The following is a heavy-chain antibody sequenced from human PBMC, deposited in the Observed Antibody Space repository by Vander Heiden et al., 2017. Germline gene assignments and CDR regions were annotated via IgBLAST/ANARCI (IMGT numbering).Heavy chain of an antibody. V-gene: IGHV3-15*01. CDR1: GFTFSNAW. J-gene: IGHJ4*02. D-gene: IGHD3-3*01. CDR3: TTGGPPHDFWSGYRYYFDY. CDR2: IKSKTDGGTT. Sequence: EVQLVESGGGLVKPGGSLRLSCAASGFTFSNAWMSWVRQAPGKGLEWVGRIKSKTDGGTTDYAAPVKGRFTISRDDSKNTLYLQMNSLKTEDTAVYYCTTGGPPHDFWSGYRYYFDYWGQGTLVTVSS.